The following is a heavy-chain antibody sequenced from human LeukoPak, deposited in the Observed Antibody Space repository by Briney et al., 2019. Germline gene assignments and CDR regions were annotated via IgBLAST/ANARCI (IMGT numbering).Heavy chain of an antibody. V-gene: IGHV3-23*01. CDR1: GFTFSRDA. D-gene: IGHD3-22*01. CDR2: ISDSGGST. CDR3: AKSDYYDSSGHPSSFEY. J-gene: IGHJ4*02. Sequence: PGGSLRLSCAASGFTFSRDAMSWVRQAPGKGLEWVSSISDSGGSTYYADTVKGRFTISRDNSKRTLYLQMNSLRAEDTAVYYCAKSDYYDSSGHPSSFEYWGQGTLVTVSS.